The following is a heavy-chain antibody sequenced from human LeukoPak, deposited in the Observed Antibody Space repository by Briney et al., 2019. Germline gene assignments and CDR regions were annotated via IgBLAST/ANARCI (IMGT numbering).Heavy chain of an antibody. V-gene: IGHV3-66*01. CDR2: IYSGGST. CDR1: GFTVSSNY. Sequence: GGSLRLSCAASGFTVSSNYMSWVRQAPGKGLEWVSVIYSGGSTYYADSVKGRFTISRDNSKNTLYLQMNSLRAEDTAVYYCATEWIQLWRRPYYYYYYGMDVWGQGTTVTVSS. J-gene: IGHJ6*02. CDR3: ATEWIQLWRRPYYYYYYGMDV. D-gene: IGHD5-18*01.